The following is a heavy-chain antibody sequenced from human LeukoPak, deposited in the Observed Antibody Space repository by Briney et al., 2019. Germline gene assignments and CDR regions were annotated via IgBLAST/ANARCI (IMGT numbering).Heavy chain of an antibody. Sequence: PSETLSLTCAVYGGSFSGYYCSWIRQPPGKGLEWIGEINHSGSTNYNPSLKSRVTISVDTSKNQFSLKLSSVTAADTAVYYCARAAIDTSGYYSFDYWGQGTLVTVSS. J-gene: IGHJ4*02. CDR3: ARAAIDTSGYYSFDY. CDR1: GGSFSGYY. D-gene: IGHD3-22*01. V-gene: IGHV4-34*01. CDR2: INHSGST.